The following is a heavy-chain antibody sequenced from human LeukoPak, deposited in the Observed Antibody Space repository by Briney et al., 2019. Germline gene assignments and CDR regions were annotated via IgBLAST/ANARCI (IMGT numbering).Heavy chain of an antibody. V-gene: IGHV3-9*01. Sequence: GGSLGLSCAASGFTFDDYAMHWVRQAPGKGLEWVSGISWNSGSIGYADSVKGRFTISRDNAKNSLYLQMNSLRAEDTALYYCAKDNRAVAGNFDYWGQGTLVTVSS. CDR3: AKDNRAVAGNFDY. CDR1: GFTFDDYA. D-gene: IGHD6-19*01. J-gene: IGHJ4*02. CDR2: ISWNSGSI.